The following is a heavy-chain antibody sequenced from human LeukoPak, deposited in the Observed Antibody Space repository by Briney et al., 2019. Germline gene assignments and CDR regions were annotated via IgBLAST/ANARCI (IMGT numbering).Heavy chain of an antibody. CDR3: ARLALSYCSGGSCYSYGMDV. CDR2: ISSSSSYI. CDR1: GFTFSSYS. V-gene: IGHV3-21*01. Sequence: GGSLRLSCAASGFTFSSYSMNWVRQAPGKGLEWVSSISSSSSYIYYADSVKGRFTISRDNAKNSLYLQVNSLRAEDTAVYYCARLALSYCSGGSCYSYGMDVWGQGTTVTVSS. J-gene: IGHJ6*02. D-gene: IGHD2-15*01.